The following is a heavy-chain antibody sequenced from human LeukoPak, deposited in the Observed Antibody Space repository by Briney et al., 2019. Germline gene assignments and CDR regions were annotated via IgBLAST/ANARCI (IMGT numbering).Heavy chain of an antibody. J-gene: IGHJ4*02. CDR1: GGTFSSYA. Sequence: SVKVSCKASGGTFSSYAISWVRQAPGQGLEWMGRIIPILGIANYAQKFQGRVTITADKSTSTAYMELSSLRSEDTAVYYCARGRGVYYDSSGPFYWGQGTLVTVSS. CDR2: IIPILGIA. V-gene: IGHV1-69*04. CDR3: ARGRGVYYDSSGPFY. D-gene: IGHD3-22*01.